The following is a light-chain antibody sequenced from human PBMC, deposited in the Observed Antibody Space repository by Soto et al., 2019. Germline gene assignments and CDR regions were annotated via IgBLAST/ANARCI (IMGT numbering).Light chain of an antibody. V-gene: IGLV2-11*01. J-gene: IGLJ3*02. Sequence: QSALTQPRSVSGSPGQSVTISCTGTNSDIGGYNYVSWYQQHPGKAPKVMIYDVSRRPSGVLDRFSGSKSGNTASLTISGLQAEDEADYYCCSYAGTYNVGVFGGGTKLTVL. CDR2: DVS. CDR1: NSDIGGYNY. CDR3: CSYAGTYNVGV.